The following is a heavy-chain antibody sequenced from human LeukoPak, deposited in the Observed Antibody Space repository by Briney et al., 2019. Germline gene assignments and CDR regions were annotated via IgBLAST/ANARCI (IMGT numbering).Heavy chain of an antibody. D-gene: IGHD3-10*01. J-gene: IGHJ4*02. V-gene: IGHV3-48*03. CDR3: ARAFFYGSGSYSVSYFGY. Sequence: GGSLRLSCAASGFTFSSYEMNWVRQAPGKGLEWVSYISSSGSTIYYADSVKGRFTISRDNAKNSLYLQMNSLRAEDTAVYYCARAFFYGSGSYSVSYFGYWGQGTLVTVSS. CDR2: ISSSGSTI. CDR1: GFTFSSYE.